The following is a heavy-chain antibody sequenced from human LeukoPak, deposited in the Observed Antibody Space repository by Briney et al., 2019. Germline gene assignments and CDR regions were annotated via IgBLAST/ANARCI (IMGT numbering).Heavy chain of an antibody. J-gene: IGHJ4*02. V-gene: IGHV1-18*01. CDR1: GYTFTSYG. D-gene: IGHD3-10*01. CDR2: ISAYNGNT. Sequence: AAPVKVSCKASGYTFTSYGISWVRQAPGQGLEWMGWISAYNGNTNYAQKLQGRVTMTTDTSTSTAYMELRSLRSDDTAVYYCARDLYYYGSGSYGNWGQGTLVTVSS. CDR3: ARDLYYYGSGSYGN.